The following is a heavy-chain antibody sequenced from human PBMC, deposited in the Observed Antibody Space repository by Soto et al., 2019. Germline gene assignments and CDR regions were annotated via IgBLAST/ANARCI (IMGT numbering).Heavy chain of an antibody. CDR2: ISYDGSNK. CDR1: GFTFSSYG. V-gene: IGHV3-30*18. Sequence: QVQLVESGGGVVQPGRSLRLSCAASGFTFSSYGMHWVRQAPGKGLEWVAVISYDGSNKYYADSVKGRFTISRDNSKNTPYLRLNCLRAEDTAVYYCANAVWSGPMDVWGQGTTVTVSS. D-gene: IGHD3-3*01. J-gene: IGHJ6*02. CDR3: ANAVWSGPMDV.